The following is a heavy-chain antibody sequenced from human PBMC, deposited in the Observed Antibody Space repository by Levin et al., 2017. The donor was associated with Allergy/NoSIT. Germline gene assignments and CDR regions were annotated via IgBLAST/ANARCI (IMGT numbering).Heavy chain of an antibody. CDR1: GGSFSGYY. J-gene: IGHJ6*03. Sequence: NPGGSLRLSCAVYGGSFSGYYWSWIRQPPGKGLEWIGEINHSGSTNYNPSLKSRVTISVDTSKNQFSLKLSSVTAADTAVYYCARGPSYYDILTGYYPRPDRYMDVWGKGTTVTVSS. CDR2: INHSGST. CDR3: ARGPSYYDILTGYYPRPDRYMDV. D-gene: IGHD3-9*01. V-gene: IGHV4-34*01.